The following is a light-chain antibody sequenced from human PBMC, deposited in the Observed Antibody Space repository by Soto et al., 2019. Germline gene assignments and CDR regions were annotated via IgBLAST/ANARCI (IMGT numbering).Light chain of an antibody. J-gene: IGLJ1*01. CDR2: DVS. CDR1: SSDVGGYNY. V-gene: IGLV2-14*01. CDR3: SSYTSSSTLLYV. Sequence: QSALLQPASVSGSPGQSITISCTGTSSDVGGYNYVSWYQQHPGKAPKLMIYDVSNRPSGVSNRFSGSKSGNTASLTISGLQAEDEADYYCSSYTSSSTLLYVVGTGTKVTVL.